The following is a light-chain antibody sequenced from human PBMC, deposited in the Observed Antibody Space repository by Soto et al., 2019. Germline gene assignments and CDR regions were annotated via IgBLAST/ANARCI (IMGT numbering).Light chain of an antibody. V-gene: IGKV3-11*01. CDR1: QSVSNY. J-gene: IGKJ2*01. Sequence: EIVLTQSPATLSLSPGERATLSCRASQSVSNYLAWYHQRPGQAPRLLIYDASNRATGIPARFGGSGSGTDFTLTISSLEPEDFAVYYCQQRSTWPSVTFGQGTKLEIK. CDR2: DAS. CDR3: QQRSTWPSVT.